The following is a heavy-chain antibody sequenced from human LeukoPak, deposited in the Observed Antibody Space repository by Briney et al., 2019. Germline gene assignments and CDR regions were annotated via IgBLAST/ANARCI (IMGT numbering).Heavy chain of an antibody. V-gene: IGHV4-4*07. Sequence: SETLSLTCTVPGGSISSYYWSWIRQPAGKGLEWIGRIYTSGSTNYNPSLKSRVTMSVDTSKNQFSLKLSSVTAADTAVYYCARRPIVGATKREDYWGQGTLVTVSS. CDR1: GGSISSYY. CDR3: ARRPIVGATKREDY. J-gene: IGHJ4*02. D-gene: IGHD1-26*01. CDR2: IYTSGST.